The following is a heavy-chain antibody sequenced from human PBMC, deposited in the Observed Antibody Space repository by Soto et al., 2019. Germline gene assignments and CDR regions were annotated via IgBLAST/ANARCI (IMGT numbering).Heavy chain of an antibody. D-gene: IGHD6-19*01. Sequence: EVQLLESGGGLVQPGGSLRLSCAASGFTFSSYGMSWVRQAPGKGLEWVSAISGSGGSTYYADSVKGRFTISRDNSKNTLYRQMNSLRAEDTAVYYCAEDDSSGLVGLWDYWGQGTLVTVSS. CDR3: AEDDSSGLVGLWDY. J-gene: IGHJ4*02. CDR1: GFTFSSYG. CDR2: ISGSGGST. V-gene: IGHV3-23*01.